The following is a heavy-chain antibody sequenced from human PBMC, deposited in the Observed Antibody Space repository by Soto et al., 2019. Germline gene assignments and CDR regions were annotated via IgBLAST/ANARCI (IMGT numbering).Heavy chain of an antibody. CDR3: ARDRPPFDP. CDR2: IWYDGSNQ. Sequence: QVQLVESGGGVVQPGRSLRLSCAASGFMFNSYGMHWVRQAPGKGLEWVAVIWYDGSNQHYADSVKGRFTISRDNSNNTLYLQMDSVRVEDTAVYYCARDRPPFDPWGQGTLVTVSS. J-gene: IGHJ5*02. CDR1: GFMFNSYG. V-gene: IGHV3-33*01.